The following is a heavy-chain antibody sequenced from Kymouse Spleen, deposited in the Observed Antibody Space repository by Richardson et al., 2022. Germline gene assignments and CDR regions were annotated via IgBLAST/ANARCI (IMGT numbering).Heavy chain of an antibody. CDR3: AREDYGSGSYTDYYYYGMDV. V-gene: IGHV4-34*01. CDR2: INHSGST. J-gene: IGHJ6*02. CDR1: GGSFSGYY. D-gene: IGHD3-10*01. Sequence: QVQLQQWGAGLLKPSETLSLTCAVYGGSFSGYYWSWIRQPPGKGLEWIGEINHSGSTNYNPSLKSRVTISVDTSKNQFSLKLSSVTAADTAVYYCAREDYGSGSYTDYYYYGMDVWGQGTTVTVSS.